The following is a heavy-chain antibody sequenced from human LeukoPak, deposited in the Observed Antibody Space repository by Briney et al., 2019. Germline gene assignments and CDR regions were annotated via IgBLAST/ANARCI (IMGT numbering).Heavy chain of an antibody. V-gene: IGHV3-74*01. D-gene: IGHD1-20*01. CDR3: SRGSITGYAAGP. CDR1: GFTFSSYW. Sequence: PGGSLRLSCAASGFTFSSYWMHWVRQPPGKGLVWVSRINSDGSSTSYADSVKGRFTISRDNSKNTLYLQMNSLRAEDTAVYYCSRGSITGYAAGPWGQGTLVAVSS. J-gene: IGHJ5*02. CDR2: INSDGSST.